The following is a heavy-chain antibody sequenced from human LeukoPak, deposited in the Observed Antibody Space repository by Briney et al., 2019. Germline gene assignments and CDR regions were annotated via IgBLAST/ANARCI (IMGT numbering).Heavy chain of an antibody. CDR3: AAVSTRGSPGYYYFFDS. CDR2: ISNGGNT. CDR1: GGSFSVEY. V-gene: IGHV4-59*01. Sequence: SETLSLTCTVSGGSFSVEYWSWIRQTPGEGLEWVGYISNGGNTNYNPSLKSRVTISIDTSKNQFSLNLNSVTAADTAIYYCAAVSTRGSPGYYYFFDSWGQGTLVTVSS. J-gene: IGHJ4*02. D-gene: IGHD2/OR15-2a*01.